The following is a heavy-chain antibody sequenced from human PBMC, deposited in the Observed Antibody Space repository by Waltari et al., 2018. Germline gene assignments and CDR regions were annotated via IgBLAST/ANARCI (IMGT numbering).Heavy chain of an antibody. J-gene: IGHJ4*02. CDR2: IYYSGST. V-gene: IGHV4-59*01. CDR1: GCSISSYY. CDR3: ASYSSGWIDY. Sequence: QVQLQESGPGLVKPSETLSLTCTVSGCSISSYYWSWIRQPPGKGLEWIGYIYYSGSTNYNPSLKSRVTISVDTSKNQFSLKLSSVTAADTAVYYCASYSSGWIDYWGQGTLVTVSS. D-gene: IGHD6-19*01.